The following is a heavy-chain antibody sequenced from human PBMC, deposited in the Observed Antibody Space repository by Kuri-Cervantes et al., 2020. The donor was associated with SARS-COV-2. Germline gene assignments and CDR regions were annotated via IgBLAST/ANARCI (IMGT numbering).Heavy chain of an antibody. Sequence: GSLRLSCTVSGGSISSYYWSWIRQPPGKGLEWIGYIYYSGSTNYNPSLKSRVTISVDTSKNQFSLKLSSVTAADTAVYYCARGGLGSGRSPYYYYGMDVWGQGTTVTVSS. CDR2: IYYSGST. CDR3: ARGGLGSGRSPYYYYGMDV. D-gene: IGHD3-10*01. CDR1: GGSISSYY. J-gene: IGHJ6*02. V-gene: IGHV4-59*08.